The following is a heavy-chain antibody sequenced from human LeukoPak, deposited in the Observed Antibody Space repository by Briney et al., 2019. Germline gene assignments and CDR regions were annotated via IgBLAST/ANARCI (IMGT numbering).Heavy chain of an antibody. V-gene: IGHV1-18*01. J-gene: IGHJ4*02. CDR2: ISAHNGNT. Sequence: ASVKVSYKASAYTFTNYGIAWVRQAPGQGLEWMGWISAHNGNTNYAQKLQGRVTMTTDTSTNTAYMELRSLASDDTALYYCARDGYFDHWGQGTLVTVSS. CDR1: AYTFTNYG. CDR3: ARDGYFDH.